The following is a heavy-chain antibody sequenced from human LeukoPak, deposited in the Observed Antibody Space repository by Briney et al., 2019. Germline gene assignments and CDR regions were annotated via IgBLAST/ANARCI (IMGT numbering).Heavy chain of an antibody. V-gene: IGHV1-18*04. CDR2: ISGHDGNT. Sequence: ASVKVSCKASGYTFTGYYIHWVRQAPGQGLEWMGWISGHDGNTRYSQRFQDRITMATDTSTSTAYMEVRSLRSDDTAVYYCARKKTFWLFGLRPTNDPLDLWGQGTKVTVTS. D-gene: IGHD3-3*01. J-gene: IGHJ3*01. CDR1: GYTFTGYY. CDR3: ARKKTFWLFGLRPTNDPLDL.